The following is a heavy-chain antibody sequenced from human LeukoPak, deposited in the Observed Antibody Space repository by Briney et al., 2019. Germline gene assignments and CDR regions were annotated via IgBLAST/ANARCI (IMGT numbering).Heavy chain of an antibody. J-gene: IGHJ6*02. CDR3: AKSGGLSGSGRLAMDV. Sequence: KPGGSLRLSYAASGFTFSTYAMGWVRLTPGKGLEWVSGISGSGGSTYYADSVKGRFTSSRDNSNNTLYVQMNSLRVEDTAVYYCAKSGGLSGSGRLAMDVWGQGTTVTVSS. CDR1: GFTFSTYA. V-gene: IGHV3-23*01. D-gene: IGHD3-10*01. CDR2: ISGSGGST.